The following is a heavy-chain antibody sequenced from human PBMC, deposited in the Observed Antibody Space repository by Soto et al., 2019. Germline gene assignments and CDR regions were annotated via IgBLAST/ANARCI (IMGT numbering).Heavy chain of an antibody. Sequence: GGSLRLSCAASGFTFSSYSMNWVRQAPGKGLEWVSSISSSSSYIYYADSVKGRFTISRDNAKNSLYLQMNSLRAEDTALYYCARRAPGYYYMDVWGKGTTVTVSS. CDR1: GFTFSSYS. CDR3: ARRAPGYYYMDV. CDR2: ISSSSSYI. J-gene: IGHJ6*03. V-gene: IGHV3-21*01.